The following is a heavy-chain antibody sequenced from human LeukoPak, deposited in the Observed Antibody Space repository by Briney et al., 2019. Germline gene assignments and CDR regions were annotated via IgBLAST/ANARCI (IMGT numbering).Heavy chain of an antibody. V-gene: IGHV4-59*01. Sequence: PSETLSLTCTVPGGSISSYYWGWIRQPPGKGLEWIGYIYYSGSTNYNPSLKSRVSISVDTSKNQFSLKLSSVTAADTAVYYCARPRIGGDDAFDIWGQGTMVTVSS. J-gene: IGHJ3*02. CDR2: IYYSGST. CDR3: ARPRIGGDDAFDI. CDR1: GGSISSYY. D-gene: IGHD2-15*01.